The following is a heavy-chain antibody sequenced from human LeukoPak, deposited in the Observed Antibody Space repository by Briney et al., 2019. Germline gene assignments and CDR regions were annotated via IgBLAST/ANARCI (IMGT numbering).Heavy chain of an antibody. CDR1: GFTFGDYA. CDR2: IRSKAYGGTT. J-gene: IGHJ6*02. CDR3: TRGCSSTSCYIPPFYYYYYGMDV. D-gene: IGHD2-2*02. V-gene: IGHV3-49*04. Sequence: PGGSLRLSCTASGFTFGDYAMSWVRQAPGEGLEWVGFIRSKAYGGTTEYAASVKGRFTISRDDSKSIAYLQMNSLKTEDTAVYYCTRGCSSTSCYIPPFYYYYYGMDVWGQGTTVTVSS.